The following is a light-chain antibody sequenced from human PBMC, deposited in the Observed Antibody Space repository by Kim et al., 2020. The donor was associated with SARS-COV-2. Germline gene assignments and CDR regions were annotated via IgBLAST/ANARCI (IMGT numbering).Light chain of an antibody. CDR2: KDS. Sequence: VSPGQTARITCSGDALPKQYAYWYQQKPGQAPVLVIYKDSERPSGIPERFSGSSSGTTVTLTISGVQAEGEADYYCQSADSSGTVVFGGGTQLTVL. J-gene: IGLJ2*01. CDR1: ALPKQY. V-gene: IGLV3-25*03. CDR3: QSADSSGTVV.